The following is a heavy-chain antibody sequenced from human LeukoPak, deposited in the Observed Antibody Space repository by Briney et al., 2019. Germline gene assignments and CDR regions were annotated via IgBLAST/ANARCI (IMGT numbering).Heavy chain of an antibody. V-gene: IGHV4-61*10. J-gene: IGHJ6*03. CDR3: ARSGRWNYKYYYMDV. D-gene: IGHD2-15*01. CDR1: GGSISSGSYY. CDR2: IYYSGST. Sequence: PSETLSLTCTVSGGSISSGSYYWSWIRQPAGKGLEWIGRIYYSGSTNYNPSLKTRVTISVDTSKNQFSLKLSSVTAADTAVYFCARSGRWNYKYYYMDVWGKGTTVTVSS.